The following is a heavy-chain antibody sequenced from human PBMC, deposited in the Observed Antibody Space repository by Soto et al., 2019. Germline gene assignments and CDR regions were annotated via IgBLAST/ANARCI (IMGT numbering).Heavy chain of an antibody. J-gene: IGHJ6*02. CDR1: GYTFTSYG. V-gene: IGHV1-18*01. D-gene: IGHD3-22*01. CDR3: ARDNYYDSSGYYYGYYYGMDV. CDR2: ISAYNGNT. Sequence: GASVKVSCKASGYTFTSYGISWVRQAPGQGLEWMGWISAYNGNTNYAQKLQGRVTMTTDTSTSTAYMELRSLRSDDTAVYYCARDNYYDSSGYYYGYYYGMDVWGQGTTVTVSS.